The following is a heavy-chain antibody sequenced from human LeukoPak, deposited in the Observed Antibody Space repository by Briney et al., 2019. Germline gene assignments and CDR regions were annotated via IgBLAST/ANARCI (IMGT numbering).Heavy chain of an antibody. D-gene: IGHD6-13*01. CDR2: INTNTGNP. CDR3: ARVSVAAWYYGMDV. CDR1: GYTFTSYY. J-gene: IGHJ6*02. Sequence: EASVKVSCKASGYTFTSYYMHWVRQAPGQGLEWMGWINTNTGNPTYAQGFTGRFVFSLDTSVSTAYLQISSLKAEDTAVYYCARVSVAAWYYGMDVWGQGTTVTVSS. V-gene: IGHV7-4-1*02.